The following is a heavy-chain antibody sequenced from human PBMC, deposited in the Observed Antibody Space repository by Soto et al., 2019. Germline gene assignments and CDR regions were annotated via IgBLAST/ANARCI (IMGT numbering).Heavy chain of an antibody. CDR1: GFSLNTRGEG. J-gene: IGHJ4*02. CDR3: VHNIPDDCTSGVCYPSPAD. V-gene: IGHV2-5*02. CDR2: IYWDDDK. Sequence: SCPTLVNPTETLTLTCAFSGFSLNTRGEGVSWIRQPPGKAPEWVALIYWDDDKRYSPILKSSLSITRDTSKNQVFLTMTNVGPVDIAAYFCVHNIPDDCTSGVCYPSPADWGPGTLVTVSS. D-gene: IGHD2-8*01.